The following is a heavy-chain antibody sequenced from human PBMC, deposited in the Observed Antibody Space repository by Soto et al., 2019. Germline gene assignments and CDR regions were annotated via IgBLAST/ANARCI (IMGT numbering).Heavy chain of an antibody. CDR2: IYYSGST. CDR3: ARDYDFWSGYYTYYYYGMDV. J-gene: IGHJ6*02. CDR1: GGSVSSGSYY. Sequence: PSETLSLTCTVSGGSVSSGSYYWSWIRQPPGKGLEWIGYIYYSGSTNYNPSLKSRVTISVDTSKNQFSLKLSSVTAADTAVYYCARDYDFWSGYYTYYYYGMDVGGQGTTVTV. D-gene: IGHD3-3*01. V-gene: IGHV4-61*01.